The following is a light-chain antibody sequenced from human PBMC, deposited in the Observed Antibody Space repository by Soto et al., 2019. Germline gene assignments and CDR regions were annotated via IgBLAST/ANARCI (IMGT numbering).Light chain of an antibody. J-gene: IGLJ1*01. V-gene: IGLV2-8*01. CDR2: EVN. Sequence: QSALTQPPSASGSPGQSVAISCTGTSIHVGSYDYVSWYQHHPGKAPKLMIYEVNKRPSGVPDRFSGSKSGNTASLAVSGLQAEDEVDYYCCSYSGSNNFPYLFGTGSKVTVL. CDR1: SIHVGSYDY. CDR3: CSYSGSNNFPYL.